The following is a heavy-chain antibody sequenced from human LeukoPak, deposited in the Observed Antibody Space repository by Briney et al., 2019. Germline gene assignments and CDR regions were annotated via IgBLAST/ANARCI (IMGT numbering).Heavy chain of an antibody. V-gene: IGHV4-39*02. CDR1: GGPISSTNYY. CDR2: IYYSGSS. J-gene: IGHJ3*02. Sequence: SETLSLTCTVSGGPISSTNYYWGWIRQPPGKRPEWIGNIYYSGSSYYNPSLQSRGTISVDSSKNQFSLRLSSVTAADTAVYYCARDRFYSSGNDAFDIWGQGTMVTVSS. CDR3: ARDRFYSSGNDAFDI. D-gene: IGHD6-19*01.